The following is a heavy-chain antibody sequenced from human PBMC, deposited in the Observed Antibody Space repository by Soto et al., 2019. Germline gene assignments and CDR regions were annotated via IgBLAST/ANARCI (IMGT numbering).Heavy chain of an antibody. CDR3: ARSTGYYESRGSLDY. J-gene: IGHJ4*02. CDR1: GFTFSSYS. CDR2: ISSSSSYI. Sequence: PGGSLRLSCAASGFTFSSYSMNWVRQAPGKGLEWVSSISSSSSYIYYADSVKGRFTISRDNAKNSLYLQMNSLRAEDTAVYYCARSTGYYESRGSLDYWGQGTLVTVSS. V-gene: IGHV3-21*01. D-gene: IGHD3-22*01.